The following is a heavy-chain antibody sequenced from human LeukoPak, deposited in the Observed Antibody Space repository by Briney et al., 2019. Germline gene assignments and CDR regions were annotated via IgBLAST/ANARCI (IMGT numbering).Heavy chain of an antibody. J-gene: IGHJ4*02. CDR2: ISSSSRTR. CDR1: GFNFSTYN. V-gene: IGHV3-48*04. Sequence: GGSLRLSCAASGFNFSTYNVNWVRQAPGKGLDWVSYISSSSRTRYYADSVKGRFTISRDNAKDSLYLQMNSLRAEDTAVYYCVRESIGFDYWGQGTLVTVSS. D-gene: IGHD2-15*01. CDR3: VRESIGFDY.